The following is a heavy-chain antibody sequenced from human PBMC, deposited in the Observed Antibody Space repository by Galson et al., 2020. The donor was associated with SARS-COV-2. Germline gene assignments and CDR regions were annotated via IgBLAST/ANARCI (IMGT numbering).Heavy chain of an antibody. D-gene: IGHD2-21*01. J-gene: IGHJ3*02. CDR2: LNSDGSWK. CDR1: GFSFRTYW. Sequence: GGSLRLSCAASGFSFRTYWMHWVRQAPGQGLVSVSRLNSDGSWKMYADSVKGRFTISRDNAANTLYLQMNSLRAEDTAVYYCARTRVVGIYGAGGAFDIWGQGTMVTVSS. V-gene: IGHV3-74*03. CDR3: ARTRVVGIYGAGGAFDI.